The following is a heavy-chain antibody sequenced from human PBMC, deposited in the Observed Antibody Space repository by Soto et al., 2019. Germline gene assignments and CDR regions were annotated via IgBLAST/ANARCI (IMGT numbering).Heavy chain of an antibody. CDR1: GGTISSGDYY. CDR2: FYYSGST. J-gene: IGHJ4*02. V-gene: IGHV4-31*03. CDR3: ARHYDILTGYEYYFDY. Sequence: PSETLSLTCTVSGGTISSGDYYWSWIRQHPGKGLEWIGHFYYSGSTYYNPSLKSRVTISADTSKNQFSLKLSSVTAADTAVYYCARHYDILTGYEYYFDYWGQGTLVTVSS. D-gene: IGHD3-9*01.